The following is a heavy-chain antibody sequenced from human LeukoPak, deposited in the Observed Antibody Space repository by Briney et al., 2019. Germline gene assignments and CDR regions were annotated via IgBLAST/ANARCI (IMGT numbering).Heavy chain of an antibody. CDR1: GGSISSYY. J-gene: IGHJ4*02. Sequence: QASETLSLTCTVSGGSISSYYWSWIRQPPGKGLEWIAYIYYSGSTNYNPSLKSRVTISVDTSKNQFSLKLTSLTAADTAVYYCARAGVSSGYWSLWGQGTLVTVSS. CDR2: IYYSGST. CDR3: ARAGVSSGYWSL. D-gene: IGHD3-22*01. V-gene: IGHV4-59*01.